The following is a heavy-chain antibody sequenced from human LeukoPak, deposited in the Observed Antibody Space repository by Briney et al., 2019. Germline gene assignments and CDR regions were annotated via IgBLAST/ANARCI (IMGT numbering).Heavy chain of an antibody. D-gene: IGHD2-8*01. CDR1: GFTFSSYV. J-gene: IGHJ6*03. Sequence: GGSLRLSCAASGFTFSSYVMHWVRQAPGKGLEWVAIISYDGSNEYYADSVKGRFTISRDNSKNILYLQMNSLRAEDTAVYYCAKDRCSNGVGCYYYYMDVWGKGTTVTISS. V-gene: IGHV3-30*04. CDR3: AKDRCSNGVGCYYYYMDV. CDR2: ISYDGSNE.